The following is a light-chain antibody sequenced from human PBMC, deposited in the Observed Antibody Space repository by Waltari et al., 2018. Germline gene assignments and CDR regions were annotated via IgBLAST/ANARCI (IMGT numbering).Light chain of an antibody. CDR2: DKN. CDR1: SLRSYY. CDR3: HSRDASGVAGS. V-gene: IGLV3-19*01. J-gene: IGLJ2*01. Sequence: SSEPTQDPAVSVAMGQTVRITCQGDSLRSYYASWYQQRPGQAPILVIYDKNNRPSGVPDRFSGSSSHNTGSLTITGAQAEDEASYYCHSRDASGVAGSFGGGTKLTVL.